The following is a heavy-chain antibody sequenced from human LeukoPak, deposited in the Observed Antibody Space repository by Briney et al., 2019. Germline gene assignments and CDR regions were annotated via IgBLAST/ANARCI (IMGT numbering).Heavy chain of an antibody. D-gene: IGHD2-2*01. Sequence: GSSVKVSCKASGGTFSSYAISWVRQAPGQGLEWMGRIIPIFGIANYAQKFQGRVTITADKSTSTAYMELSSLRSEDTAVYYCARAGVVPAAPYYYYGMDVWGQGTTVTVSS. CDR2: IIPIFGIA. V-gene: IGHV1-69*04. J-gene: IGHJ6*02. CDR3: ARAGVVPAAPYYYYGMDV. CDR1: GGTFSSYA.